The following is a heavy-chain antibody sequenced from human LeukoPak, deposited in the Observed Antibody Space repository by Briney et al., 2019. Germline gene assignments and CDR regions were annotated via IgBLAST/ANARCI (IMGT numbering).Heavy chain of an antibody. CDR1: GGSITSGGYY. Sequence: SETLSLTCTVSGGSITSGGYYWSWIRQHPGKGLEWIGYIYYSGGTYYNPSLKSRAAISVDTSKNQFSLKLSSVTAADTAVYYCARDVGRGYDILTGYDGRAFDIWGQGTMATFSS. D-gene: IGHD3-9*01. CDR2: IYYSGGT. J-gene: IGHJ3*02. V-gene: IGHV4-31*03. CDR3: ARDVGRGYDILTGYDGRAFDI.